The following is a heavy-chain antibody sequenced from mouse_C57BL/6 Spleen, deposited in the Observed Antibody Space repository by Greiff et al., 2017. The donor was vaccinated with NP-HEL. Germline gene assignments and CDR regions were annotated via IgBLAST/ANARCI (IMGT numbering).Heavy chain of an antibody. CDR1: GYSITSGYY. CDR2: ISYDGSN. V-gene: IGHV3-6*01. Sequence: DVQLQESGPGLVKPSQSLSLTCSVTGYSITSGYYWNWIRQFPGNKLEWMGYISYDGSNNYNPSLKNRISITRDTSKNQFFLKLNSGTTEDTATYYGARDYYGSSYGFAYWGQGTLVTVSA. D-gene: IGHD1-1*01. J-gene: IGHJ3*01. CDR3: ARDYYGSSYGFAY.